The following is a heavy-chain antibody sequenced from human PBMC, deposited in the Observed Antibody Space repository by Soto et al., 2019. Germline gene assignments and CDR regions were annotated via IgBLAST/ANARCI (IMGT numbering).Heavy chain of an antibody. CDR2: IYYSGST. V-gene: IGHV4-61*01. CDR1: GVSISSSNW. Sequence: PSETLSLTCAVSGVSISSSNWWSWIRQPPGKGLEWIGYIYYSGSTNYNPSLKSRVTISVDTSKNQFSLKLSSVTAADTAVYYCARVKGGRTPAGNYDFWSGYYYYGMDVWGQGTTVTVSS. J-gene: IGHJ6*02. D-gene: IGHD3-3*01. CDR3: ARVKGGRTPAGNYDFWSGYYYYGMDV.